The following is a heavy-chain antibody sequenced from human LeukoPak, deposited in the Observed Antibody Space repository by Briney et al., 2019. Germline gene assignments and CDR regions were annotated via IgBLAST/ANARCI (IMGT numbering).Heavy chain of an antibody. CDR3: AREGVADPYYYGMDV. D-gene: IGHD6-19*01. V-gene: IGHV3-7*01. J-gene: IGHJ6*02. CDR2: IKQDGSEK. Sequence: PGGSLRLSCAASGFTFSSYWMSWVRQAPGKGLEWVANIKQDGSEKYYVDSVKGRFTISRDNAKNSLYLQMNSLRAEDTAVYYCAREGVADPYYYGMDVWGQGTTVTVSS. CDR1: GFTFSSYW.